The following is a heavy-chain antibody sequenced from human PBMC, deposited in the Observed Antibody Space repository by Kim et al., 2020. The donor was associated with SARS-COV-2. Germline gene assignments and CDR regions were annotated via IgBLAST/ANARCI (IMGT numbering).Heavy chain of an antibody. Sequence: VKVSCKASGGTFSSYAISWVRQAPGQGLEWMGGIIPIFGTANYAQKFQGRVTITADESTSTAYMELSSLRSEDTAVYYCATLYSYGPSPFDYWGQGTLVTVSS. CDR2: IIPIFGTA. CDR3: ATLYSYGPSPFDY. D-gene: IGHD5-18*01. J-gene: IGHJ4*02. CDR1: GGTFSSYA. V-gene: IGHV1-69*01.